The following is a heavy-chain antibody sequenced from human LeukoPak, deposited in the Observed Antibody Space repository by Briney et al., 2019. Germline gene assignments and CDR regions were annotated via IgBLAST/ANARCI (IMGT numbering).Heavy chain of an antibody. CDR2: IKQDGSEK. CDR3: AKDRHAPGRYCSSTSCFPFDS. Sequence: GGSLRLSCAASGFTFSSYWMSWVRQAPGKGLEWVANIKQDGSEKYYVDSVKGRFTISRDNTKNTLYLQMNSRRAEDTAVYYCAKDRHAPGRYCSSTSCFPFDSWGQGTLVTVSS. CDR1: GFTFSSYW. V-gene: IGHV3-7*03. J-gene: IGHJ5*01. D-gene: IGHD2-2*01.